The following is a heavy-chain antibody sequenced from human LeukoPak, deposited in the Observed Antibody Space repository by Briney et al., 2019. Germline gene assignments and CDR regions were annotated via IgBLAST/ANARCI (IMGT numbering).Heavy chain of an antibody. J-gene: IGHJ4*02. CDR1: GYTFTGYY. CDR2: INPNSGGT. Sequence: ASVKVSCKASGYTFTGYYMHWVRQAPGQGLEWMGWINPNSGGTNYAQKFQGRVTMTRDTSISTAYMELSRLRSDDTAVYYSARDRGIVVEKTFDYWGQGTLVTVSS. V-gene: IGHV1-2*02. CDR3: ARDRGIVVEKTFDY. D-gene: IGHD3-22*01.